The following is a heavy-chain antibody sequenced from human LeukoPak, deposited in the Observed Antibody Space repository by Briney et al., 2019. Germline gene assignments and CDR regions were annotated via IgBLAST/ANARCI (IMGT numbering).Heavy chain of an antibody. V-gene: IGHV4-30-2*03. J-gene: IGHJ4*02. D-gene: IGHD4-17*01. CDR1: GGSISSGGYS. CDR3: ARHVLRRGPWYFDY. CDR2: IYYSGST. Sequence: SETLSLTCAVSGGSISSGGYSWSWIRQPPGKGLEWIGYIYYSGSTYYNPSLKSRVTISVDTSKNQVSLKLSSMTAADTAVYYCARHVLRRGPWYFDYWGQGTLVTVSS.